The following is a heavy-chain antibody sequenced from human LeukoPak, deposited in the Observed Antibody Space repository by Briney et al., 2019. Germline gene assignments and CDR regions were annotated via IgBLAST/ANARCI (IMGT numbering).Heavy chain of an antibody. CDR2: IKDDGSHT. J-gene: IGHJ4*02. Sequence: GGSLRLSCAASGFTFSSHWMHWVRQAPGKGLVWVSRIKDDGSHTNYADSVKGRFTISKDNAKNTLSLQMNSLRAEDTAVYYCARGSGIITGIDEWGQGTLVTVSS. V-gene: IGHV3-74*01. D-gene: IGHD6-25*01. CDR1: GFTFSSHW. CDR3: ARGSGIITGIDE.